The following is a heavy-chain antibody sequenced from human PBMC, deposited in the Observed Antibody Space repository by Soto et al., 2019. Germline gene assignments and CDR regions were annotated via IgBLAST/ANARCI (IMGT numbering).Heavy chain of an antibody. CDR1: GFTFRSHG. V-gene: IGHV3-33*01. D-gene: IGHD6-25*01. CDR3: ARAGAATYGMDV. J-gene: IGHJ6*02. Sequence: QVQLVESGGGVVQPGRSLRLSCAASGFTFRSHGMHWVRQAPGKGLEWVAVIWFDGSKKYYADSVKGRFTISRDDSKNRLDLQRNSLRAEDTAVYYCARAGAATYGMDVWGQGTTVTVSS. CDR2: IWFDGSKK.